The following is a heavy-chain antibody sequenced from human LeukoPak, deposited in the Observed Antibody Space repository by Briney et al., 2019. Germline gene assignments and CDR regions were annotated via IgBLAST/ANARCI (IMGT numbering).Heavy chain of an antibody. CDR1: GYSFTNSW. CDR3: ARFVAATEALDY. CDR2: IYPGDSDT. D-gene: IGHD2-15*01. V-gene: IGHV5-51*01. Sequence: GESLKISCKGSGYSFTNSWIGWVRQMPGEGLEWMGIIYPGDSDTRYSPSFQGQVTISADKSISTAYLQWSSLKASDTAMYYCARFVAATEALDYWGQGTLVTVS. J-gene: IGHJ4*02.